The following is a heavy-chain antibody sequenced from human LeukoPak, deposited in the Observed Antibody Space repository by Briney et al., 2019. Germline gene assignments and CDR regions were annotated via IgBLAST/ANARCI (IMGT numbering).Heavy chain of an antibody. D-gene: IGHD4-17*01. CDR3: ARRGLPVTRYGMDV. CDR2: VYYSGNT. J-gene: IGHJ6*02. Sequence: SETLSLTCSVSGGSISSSSYYWVWIRQPPRKGLEWIGSVYYSGNTYYSPSLKSRITISVDTSKNQFSLKVTSVTAADTAVYYCARRGLPVTRYGMDVWGQGTTVTVSS. CDR1: GGSISSSSYY. V-gene: IGHV4-39*01.